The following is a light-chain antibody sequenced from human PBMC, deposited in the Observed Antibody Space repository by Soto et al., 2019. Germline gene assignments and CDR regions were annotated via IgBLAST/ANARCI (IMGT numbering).Light chain of an antibody. CDR1: LSVSVY. Sequence: VVLKQSQATLSLSPGQRATLSCRTSLSVSVYLDWYQQKPGQAPRLLISDASNRATGIPARFSGSGSGTDFTLTISSLEPEDFAVYDCHQRQYWPPITFGQGTRLEIK. CDR2: DAS. V-gene: IGKV3-11*01. CDR3: HQRQYWPPIT. J-gene: IGKJ5*01.